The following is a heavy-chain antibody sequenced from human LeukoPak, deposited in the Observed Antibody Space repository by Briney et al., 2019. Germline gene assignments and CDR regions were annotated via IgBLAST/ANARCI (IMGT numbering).Heavy chain of an antibody. CDR3: AKEGLSLQPY. D-gene: IGHD1-1*01. Sequence: GGSLRLSCAASGFMFSSNWMSWVRLAPGKGLEWVANIKEDGTETYYVDSVKGRFTISRDNAKNSLYLQMNSRRVEDTAVYYCAKEGLSLQPYWGQGTLVTVSS. J-gene: IGHJ4*02. CDR2: IKEDGTET. CDR1: GFMFSSNW. V-gene: IGHV3-7*03.